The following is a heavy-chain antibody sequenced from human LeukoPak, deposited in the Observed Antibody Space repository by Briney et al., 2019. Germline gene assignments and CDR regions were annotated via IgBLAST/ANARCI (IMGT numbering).Heavy chain of an antibody. CDR3: ARHRYNWNDPYYYYYMDV. D-gene: IGHD1-1*01. V-gene: IGHV4-59*01. J-gene: IGHJ6*03. CDR2: IYYSGST. CDR1: GGSISSYY. Sequence: SETLSLTCTVSGGSISSYYWSWIRQPPGKGLEWIGYIYYSGSTYYNPSLKSRVTISVDTSKNQFSLKLSSVTAADTAVYYCARHRYNWNDPYYYYYMDVWGKGTTVTVSS.